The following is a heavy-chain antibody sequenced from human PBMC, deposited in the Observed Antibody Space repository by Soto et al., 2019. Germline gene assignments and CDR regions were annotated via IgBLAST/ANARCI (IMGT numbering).Heavy chain of an antibody. Sequence: GPTRVNPTQPPTLTVNFSGFALTISGGGLGWIRPPPGKALEWLALIFWNDDEGYTRSLKSRLTITKDTSKNQVVLTMTNMHPVDTATYYCVLTGYSYDPFGYWGRGTLVTVSS. CDR3: VLTGYSYDPFGY. CDR1: GFALTISGGG. V-gene: IGHV2-5*01. D-gene: IGHD5-18*01. J-gene: IGHJ4*02. CDR2: IFWNDDE.